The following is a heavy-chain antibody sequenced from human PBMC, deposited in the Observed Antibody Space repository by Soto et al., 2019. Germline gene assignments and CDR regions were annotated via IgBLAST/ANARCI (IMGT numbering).Heavy chain of an antibody. D-gene: IGHD2-2*01. Sequence: SETLSLTCTVSGDSMSSSNWWNWVRQPPGKGLEWIGEAHHSGRTNYNPSLKSRVTISVDRSQNLFSLKLASVTAADTAVYYCARDVLVPAAMLGYYYYYGLDVWGQGTTVTVSS. CDR1: GDSMSSSNW. J-gene: IGHJ6*02. V-gene: IGHV4-4*02. CDR2: AHHSGRT. CDR3: ARDVLVPAAMLGYYYYYGLDV.